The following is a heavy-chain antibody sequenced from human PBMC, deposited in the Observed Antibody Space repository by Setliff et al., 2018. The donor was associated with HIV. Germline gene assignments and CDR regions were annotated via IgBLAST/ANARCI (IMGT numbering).Heavy chain of an antibody. CDR1: GYTFLNYD. J-gene: IGHJ5*02. V-gene: IGHV1-2*02. D-gene: IGHD3-22*01. CDR2: INPKSGGT. CDR3: ARVGGGYYDSNERSWFDP. Sequence: GASVKVSCKASGYTFLNYDINWLRQAPGQGLEWMGWINPKSGGTNSALKFQGRVTMARDTSISTAYMELSRLRSDDTAVYYCARVGGGYYDSNERSWFDPWGQGTLVTVSS.